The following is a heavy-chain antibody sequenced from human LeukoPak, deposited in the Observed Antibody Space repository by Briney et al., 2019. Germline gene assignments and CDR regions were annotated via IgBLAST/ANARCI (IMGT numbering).Heavy chain of an antibody. J-gene: IGHJ4*02. V-gene: IGHV3-23*01. CDR1: RFTFSNYA. CDR3: TRDQFNYDSAGPDY. Sequence: GGSLRLSCAASRFTFSNYAMSWVRQAPGKGLEWVSTISGSGGSTYYTDSVKGRFTISRDNAKNSLSLQMNSLRVEDTAVYYCTRDQFNYDSAGPDYWGQGTRVTVSS. CDR2: ISGSGGST. D-gene: IGHD3-22*01.